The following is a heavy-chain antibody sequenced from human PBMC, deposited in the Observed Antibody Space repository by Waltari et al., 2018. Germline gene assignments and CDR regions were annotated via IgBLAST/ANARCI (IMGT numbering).Heavy chain of an antibody. CDR1: DWSISSRSYY. V-gene: IGHV4-39*07. CDR2: IYYGGSS. D-gene: IGHD3-16*01. Sequence: RQESGASLGRPSETLCLTGTVADWSISSRSYYWGWIRLAPGKGREWIGHIYYGGSSYHHPSLKSRIPMSVDSSKNQFSLTLSSVTAADTAVYYCARVLIRTSGLNFASWGQGSLVTVSS. J-gene: IGHJ4*02. CDR3: ARVLIRTSGLNFAS.